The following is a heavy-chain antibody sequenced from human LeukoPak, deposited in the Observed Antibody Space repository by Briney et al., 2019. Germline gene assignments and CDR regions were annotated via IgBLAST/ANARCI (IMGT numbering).Heavy chain of an antibody. CDR1: GFTFSTYG. CDR3: AKDSSRLGELLSSFDY. CDR2: ISHDGSKT. D-gene: IGHD3-10*01. V-gene: IGHV3-30*18. J-gene: IGHJ4*02. Sequence: GKSLRLSCAASGFTFSTYGMHWVRQAPGKGLEWVTFISHDGSKTFYIDSVKGRFTISRDNSKNTLYLQMNSLRPEDTAVYFCAKDSSRLGELLSSFDYWGQGTLLTVSS.